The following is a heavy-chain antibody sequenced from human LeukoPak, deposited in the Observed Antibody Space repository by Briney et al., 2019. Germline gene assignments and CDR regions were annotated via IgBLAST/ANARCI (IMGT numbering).Heavy chain of an antibody. J-gene: IGHJ4*02. CDR3: ARVGTAEGTLEDY. CDR2: IKHDGSEK. Sequence: PGGSLRLSCAASGFTFSSYWMSWVRQPPGKGLEWVANIKHDGSEKYYVDSVKSRFTISRDNAKNSLYLQMNSLRAEDTAVFYCARVGTAEGTLEDYWGQGTLVTVAS. D-gene: IGHD6-13*01. CDR1: GFTFSSYW. V-gene: IGHV3-7*01.